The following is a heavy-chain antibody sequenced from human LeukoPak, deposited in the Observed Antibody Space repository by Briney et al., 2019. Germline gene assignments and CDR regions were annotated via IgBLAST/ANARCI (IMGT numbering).Heavy chain of an antibody. D-gene: IGHD3-22*01. V-gene: IGHV1-69*05. CDR1: GGTFSSYA. CDR3: ASSDSSGPYDY. J-gene: IGHJ4*02. Sequence: SVKVSCEASGGTFSSYAISWVRQAPGQGLEWMGGIIPIFGTANYAQKFQGRVTITTDESTSTAYMELSSLRSEDTAVYYCASSDSSGPYDYWGQGTLVTVSS. CDR2: IIPIFGTA.